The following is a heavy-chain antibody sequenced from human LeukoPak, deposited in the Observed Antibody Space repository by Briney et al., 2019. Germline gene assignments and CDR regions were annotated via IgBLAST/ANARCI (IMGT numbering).Heavy chain of an antibody. CDR1: GFTVSSNY. D-gene: IGHD1-1*01. V-gene: IGHV3-53*01. CDR3: ARLVATTGSLYFDH. J-gene: IGHJ4*02. Sequence: GGSLRLSCAASGFTVSSNYMGWVRQAPGKGLEYVSVIYSGGNTYYAGSVKGRFTISRDNSKNTVYLQMNSLRAEDTAVFYCARLVATTGSLYFDHWGQGNLVTVSS. CDR2: IYSGGNT.